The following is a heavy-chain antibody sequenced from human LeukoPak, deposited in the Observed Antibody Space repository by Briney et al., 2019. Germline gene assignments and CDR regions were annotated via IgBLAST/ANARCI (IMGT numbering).Heavy chain of an antibody. J-gene: IGHJ4*02. CDR3: ASGSGSYSGNFDY. CDR1: GGSISSSNW. CDR2: IYHSGST. D-gene: IGHD1-26*01. V-gene: IGHV4-4*02. Sequence: NPSGTLSLTCAVSGGSISSSNWWSWVRQPPGKGLEWIGEIYHSGSTNYNPSLKSRVTISVDKSKNQFSLKLSSVTAADTAVYYCASGSGSYSGNFDYWGQGTLVTVSS.